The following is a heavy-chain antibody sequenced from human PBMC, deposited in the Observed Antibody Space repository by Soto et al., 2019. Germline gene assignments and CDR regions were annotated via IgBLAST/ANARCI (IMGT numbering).Heavy chain of an antibody. D-gene: IGHD6-19*01. V-gene: IGHV3-23*01. Sequence: EVQLLESGGGLVQPGGSLRLSCAASGFSFSSYAMNWVRQAPGKGLEWVSVISGSGDSTYYADSVKGRFTISRATSKNTLYLQMISLRAEDTAVYYCARRSSGWYFDSWGQGTLVIVSS. CDR3: ARRSSGWYFDS. J-gene: IGHJ4*02. CDR1: GFSFSSYA. CDR2: ISGSGDST.